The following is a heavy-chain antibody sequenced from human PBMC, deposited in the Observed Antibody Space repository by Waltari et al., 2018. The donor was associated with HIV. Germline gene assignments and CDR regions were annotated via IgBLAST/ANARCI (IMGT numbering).Heavy chain of an antibody. V-gene: IGHV4-39*02. J-gene: IGHJ6*02. CDR3: AREGLVDYDSSGKDYYYYGMDV. Sequence: QLQLQASGAGLGKPTDTLALTCTVSVGSISSSSHACRDLRRSLRSGIEWIGSLYYIGRTYYNPSLKSRVTISVDTSKNQFSLKLSSVTAADTAVYYCAREGLVDYDSSGKDYYYYGMDVWGQGTTVTVSS. CDR1: VGSISSSSHA. D-gene: IGHD3-22*01. CDR2: LYYIGRT.